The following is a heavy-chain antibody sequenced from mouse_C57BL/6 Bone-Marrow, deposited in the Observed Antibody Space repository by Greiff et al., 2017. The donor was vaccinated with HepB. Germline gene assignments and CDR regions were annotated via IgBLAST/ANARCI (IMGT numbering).Heavy chain of an antibody. J-gene: IGHJ4*01. V-gene: IGHV1-53*01. Sequence: QVQLQQPGTELVKPGASVKLSCKASGYTFTSYWMHWVKQRPGQGLEWIGNINPSNGGTNYNEKFKSKATLTVDKSSSTAYMQLSSLTSEDSAVYYCARMGVYYDYDDAMDYWGQGTSVTVSS. CDR2: INPSNGGT. CDR1: GYTFTSYW. CDR3: ARMGVYYDYDDAMDY. D-gene: IGHD2-4*01.